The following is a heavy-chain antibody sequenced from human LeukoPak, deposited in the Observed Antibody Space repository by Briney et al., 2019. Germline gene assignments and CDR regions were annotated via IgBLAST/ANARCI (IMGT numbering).Heavy chain of an antibody. V-gene: IGHV4-59*08. Sequence: SETLSLTCTVSGGSIRSYYWSWIRQPPGKGLEWIGYISYSGSTNYNPALKSRFTISVDTSKNQFSLKLTSVTAADTAVYYCARQHIYSYYGMDVWGQGTTVTVS. CDR2: ISYSGST. J-gene: IGHJ6*02. CDR1: GGSIRSYY. CDR3: ARQHIYSYYGMDV.